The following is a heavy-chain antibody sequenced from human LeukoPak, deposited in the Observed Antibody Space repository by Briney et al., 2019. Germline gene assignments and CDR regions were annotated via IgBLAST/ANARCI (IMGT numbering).Heavy chain of an antibody. CDR3: AKDYYYGSGSYYNWYYYGMDV. CDR2: ISYDGSNK. Sequence: PGKSLRLSCAASGFIFSDYGMHWVRQAPGKGLEWVAVISYDGSNKYYADSVKGRFTISRDNSKNTLYLQMNSLRAEDTAVYYCAKDYYYGSGSYYNWYYYGMDVWGQGTTVTVSS. CDR1: GFIFSDYG. V-gene: IGHV3-30*18. J-gene: IGHJ6*02. D-gene: IGHD3-10*01.